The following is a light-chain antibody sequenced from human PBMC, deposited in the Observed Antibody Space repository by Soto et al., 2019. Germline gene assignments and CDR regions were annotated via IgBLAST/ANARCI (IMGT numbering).Light chain of an antibody. CDR1: SGSVSTGYY. J-gene: IGLJ3*02. V-gene: IGLV8-61*01. CDR2: TTY. Sequence: QTVVTQEPSLSVSPGGTVTLTCGLSSGSVSTGYYPSWYQQTPGQAPRTLIYTTYTRSSGVPDRFSGSILGNKAALTITGAQADDESSYYCALYLGSGVGVFGGGTKVTVL. CDR3: ALYLGSGVGV.